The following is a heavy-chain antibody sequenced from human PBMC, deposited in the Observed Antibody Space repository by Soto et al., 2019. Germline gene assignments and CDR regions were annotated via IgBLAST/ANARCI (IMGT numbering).Heavy chain of an antibody. CDR2: INHSGST. J-gene: IGHJ4*02. CDR1: GGSFSGYD. CDR3: ARDKITGLFDY. V-gene: IGHV4-34*01. Sequence: QVQLQQWVAGLLKPSETLSLTCAVYGGSFSGYDWTWIRQPPGTGLEWIGEINHSGSTNYNPSLKSRVTISVDTSKNQFSLKLTSVTAADTAVYYCARDKITGLFDYWGQGTLVTVSS. D-gene: IGHD2-8*02.